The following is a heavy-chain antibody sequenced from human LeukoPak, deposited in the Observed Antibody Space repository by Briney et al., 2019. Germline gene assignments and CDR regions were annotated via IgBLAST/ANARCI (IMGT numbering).Heavy chain of an antibody. Sequence: GGSLRLSCAASGFTFSSYAMSWVRQAPGKGLEWVSAISGSGGSTYYADSVKGRFTISRDNSKNTLHLQMNSLRAEDTAIYYCAKGVTIFGVVINYWGQGTLVTVSS. CDR2: ISGSGGST. CDR3: AKGVTIFGVVINY. D-gene: IGHD3-3*01. V-gene: IGHV3-23*01. CDR1: GFTFSSYA. J-gene: IGHJ4*02.